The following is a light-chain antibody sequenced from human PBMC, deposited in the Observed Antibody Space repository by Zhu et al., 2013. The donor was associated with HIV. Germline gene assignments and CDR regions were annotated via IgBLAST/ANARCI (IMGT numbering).Light chain of an antibody. Sequence: EILMTQSPVTLSVSPGERVTLSCRASQSVSSGLAWYQQKPGQAPRLLIYGASTRATGIPARFSGRGSGTEFTLTISSLQSEDFAVYFCQQYGNSPLTFGGGPTVEI. CDR1: QSVSSG. CDR3: QQYGNSPLT. J-gene: IGKJ4*01. CDR2: GAS. V-gene: IGKV3-15*01.